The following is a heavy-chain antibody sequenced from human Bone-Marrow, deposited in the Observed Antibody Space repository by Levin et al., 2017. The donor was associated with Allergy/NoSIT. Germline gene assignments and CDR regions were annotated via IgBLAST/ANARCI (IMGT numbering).Heavy chain of an antibody. CDR2: ISITGGT. J-gene: IGHJ2*01. CDR1: GFTFSNYD. V-gene: IGHV3-13*01. Sequence: GESLKISCAASGFTFSNYDMHWVRQVTGKRLEWVSGISITGGTHYPDSVKGRFTIPRENAKNSLYLQMNGLTAGHTAVYFCAREIGTPGNWYFDLWGRGTVVIVSS. D-gene: IGHD1/OR15-1a*01. CDR3: AREIGTPGNWYFDL.